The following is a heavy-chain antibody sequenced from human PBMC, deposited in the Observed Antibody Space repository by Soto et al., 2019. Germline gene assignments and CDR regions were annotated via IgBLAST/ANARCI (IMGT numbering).Heavy chain of an antibody. Sequence: QVQLVESGGGVVQPGRSLRLSCAASGFTFSSYAMHWVRQAPGKGLEWVAVISYDGSNKYYADSVKGRFTISRDNSKNTRYLEMNSLRAEDTAVFYCASPAPWNRAAACSDFDYWVQGTLVTVSS. V-gene: IGHV3-30-3*01. CDR3: ASPAPWNRAAACSDFDY. J-gene: IGHJ4*02. D-gene: IGHD6-13*01. CDR2: ISYDGSNK. CDR1: GFTFSSYA.